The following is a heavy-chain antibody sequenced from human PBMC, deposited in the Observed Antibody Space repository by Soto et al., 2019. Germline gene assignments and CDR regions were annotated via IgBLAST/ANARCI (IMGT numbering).Heavy chain of an antibody. D-gene: IGHD6-19*01. CDR1: GASISSEQS. V-gene: IGHV4-4*02. CDR3: ARSFGWYAIDQ. CDR2: IHHSGST. J-gene: IGHJ4*02. Sequence: QMQLQESGPGLVKPSETLSLTCAVSGASISSEQSWSWVRQPPGKGLEWIGEIHHSGSTNNNPSLKSXXTXSXXKSKNQFPLTLSSVTAADTAVYYCARSFGWYAIDQWGQGTLVIVSS.